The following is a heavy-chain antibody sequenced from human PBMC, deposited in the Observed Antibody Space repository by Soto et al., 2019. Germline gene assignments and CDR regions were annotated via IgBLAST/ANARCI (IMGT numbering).Heavy chain of an antibody. D-gene: IGHD6-13*01. CDR3: ARLVGNSWIDY. CDR1: GDSVSSNSVV. J-gene: IGHJ4*02. CDR2: TYYRSKWYY. V-gene: IGHV6-1*01. Sequence: SQTLSLTCAISGDSVSSNSVVWNWIRQSPSRGLEWLGRTYYRSKWYYEYAESVKSRIIINPDTSKHQLSLQLNSVTPEDTGVYYCARLVGNSWIDYWGQGTLVTVSS.